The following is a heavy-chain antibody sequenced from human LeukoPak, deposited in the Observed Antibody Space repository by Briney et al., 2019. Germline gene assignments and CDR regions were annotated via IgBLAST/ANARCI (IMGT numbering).Heavy chain of an antibody. CDR1: GYTFTSYY. D-gene: IGHD2-2*01. CDR2: INPSGGST. J-gene: IGHJ6*04. Sequence: ASVKVSCKASGYTFTSYYMHWVRQAPGQGLEWMGIINPSGGSTSYAQKFQGRVTMTRDTSTSTVYMELSSLRSEDTAVYYCARDQASSTSCYLGCGMDVWGKGTTVTVSS. V-gene: IGHV1-46*01. CDR3: ARDQASSTSCYLGCGMDV.